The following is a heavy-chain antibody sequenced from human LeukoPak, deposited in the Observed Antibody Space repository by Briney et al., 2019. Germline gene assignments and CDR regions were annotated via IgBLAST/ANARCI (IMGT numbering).Heavy chain of an antibody. D-gene: IGHD3-10*01. V-gene: IGHV3-15*01. CDR1: GFTFSDAW. CDR2: IKSKRDGETA. Sequence: PGGSLRLPCAASGFTFSDAWMNWVRQAPGKGLEWVGRIKSKRDGETADYAAPVKGRFTISRDDSRNTLYLQMDSLETEDTAVYYCSTDRGVTSWGQGTLVTVSS. CDR3: STDRGVTS. J-gene: IGHJ5*02.